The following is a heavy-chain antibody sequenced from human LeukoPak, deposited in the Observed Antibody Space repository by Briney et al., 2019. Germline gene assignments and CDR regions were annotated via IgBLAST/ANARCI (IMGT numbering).Heavy chain of an antibody. CDR2: IGASGGVT. Sequence: GGSLRLSCAASGFTVSSNYMSWVRQAPGKGLEWVSGIGASGGVTNYADSVKGRFTISRDNSKNTLYLQMNSLRAEDTAIYYCAKAGSYQSLPDAFDIWGQGTMVTVSS. V-gene: IGHV3-23*01. CDR3: AKAGSYQSLPDAFDI. CDR1: GFTVSSNY. D-gene: IGHD1-26*01. J-gene: IGHJ3*02.